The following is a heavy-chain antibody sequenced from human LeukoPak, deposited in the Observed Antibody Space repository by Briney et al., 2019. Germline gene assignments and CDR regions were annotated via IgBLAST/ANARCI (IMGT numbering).Heavy chain of an antibody. J-gene: IGHJ6*03. CDR1: GYRFTNYW. Sequence: GESLKISCKTSGYRFTNYWIGWVRQMPGKGLECMGIIYPGDSDTRYSPSFQGQVTISADKSISTAYLQWSSLKASDTAMYYCARHRGPHVPMSYYYYMDVWGKGTTVTVSS. CDR3: ARHRGPHVPMSYYYYMDV. D-gene: IGHD3-10*01. CDR2: IYPGDSDT. V-gene: IGHV5-51*01.